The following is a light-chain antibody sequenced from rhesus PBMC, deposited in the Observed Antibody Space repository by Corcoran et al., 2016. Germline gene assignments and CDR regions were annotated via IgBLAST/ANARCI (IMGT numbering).Light chain of an antibody. CDR1: SSDIGGYNY. CDR2: GVS. CDR3: CSYTTSSTFV. J-gene: IGLJ6*01. Sequence: QSAPTQPPSVSGSPGQSVTISCTGSSSDIGGYNYVSWYQQHPGKAPKLMIYGVSNRPSGVSDRFSGSKSGNTASLTISGLQAEDEADYYCCSYTTSSTFVFGSGTKLTVL. V-gene: IGLV2S7*01.